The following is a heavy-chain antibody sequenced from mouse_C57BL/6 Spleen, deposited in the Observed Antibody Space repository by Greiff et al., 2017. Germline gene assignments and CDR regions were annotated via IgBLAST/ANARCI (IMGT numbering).Heavy chain of an antibody. D-gene: IGHD2-5*01. J-gene: IGHJ3*01. CDR1: GFTFSDYG. CDR2: ISSGSSTI. CDR3: ARRGYSNYEWFAY. Sequence: EVKLVESGGGLVKPGGSLKLSCAASGFTFSDYGMHWVRQAPEKGLEWVAYISSGSSTIYYAAPVTGRFTISRDNAKNTLFLQMTSLRSEDTAMYYVARRGYSNYEWFAYGGQGTLVTVAA. V-gene: IGHV5-17*01.